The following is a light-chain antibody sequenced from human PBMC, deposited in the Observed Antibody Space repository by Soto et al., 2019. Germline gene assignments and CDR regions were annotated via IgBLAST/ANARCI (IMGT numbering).Light chain of an antibody. V-gene: IGKV1-5*01. CDR1: QSISSW. Sequence: DIQMTQSPSTLSASVVDIVNITCRASQSISSWLAWYQQKPGKAPKLLIYDASSLESGVPSRFSGSGSGTEFTLTISSLQPDDFATYYCQQYNSKFGQGTKVDI. J-gene: IGKJ1*01. CDR3: QQYNSK. CDR2: DAS.